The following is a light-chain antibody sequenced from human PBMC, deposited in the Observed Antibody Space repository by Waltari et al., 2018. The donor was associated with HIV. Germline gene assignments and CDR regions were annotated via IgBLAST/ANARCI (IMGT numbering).Light chain of an antibody. V-gene: IGLV2-14*01. J-gene: IGLJ3*02. CDR2: EVY. CDR1: TSDFVTFVF. Sequence: HSALTQPASVSGSPGQSVTISCTGPTSDFVTFVFFPWYQQSPGRAPKLIIFEVYFRPSGVSQRFSGSKSGDTASLTISALRAEDEADYFCSSYSARGFVAFGGGTKVTVL. CDR3: SSYSARGFVA.